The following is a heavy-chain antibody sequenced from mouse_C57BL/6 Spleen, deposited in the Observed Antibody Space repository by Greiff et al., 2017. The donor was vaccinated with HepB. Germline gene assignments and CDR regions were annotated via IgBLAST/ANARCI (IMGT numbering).Heavy chain of an antibody. J-gene: IGHJ4*01. CDR3: ARSDGSSRYYYAMDY. V-gene: IGHV5-17*01. Sequence: EVQLVESGGGLVKPGGSLKLSCAASGFTFSDYGMHWVRQAPEKGLEWVAYISSGSSTIYYADTVKGRFTISRDNAKNTLFLQMTSLRSEDTAMYYCARSDGSSRYYYAMDYWGQGTSVTVSS. D-gene: IGHD1-1*01. CDR2: ISSGSSTI. CDR1: GFTFSDYG.